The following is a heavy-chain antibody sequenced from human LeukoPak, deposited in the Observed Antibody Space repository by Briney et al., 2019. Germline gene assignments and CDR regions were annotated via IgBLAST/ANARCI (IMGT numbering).Heavy chain of an antibody. CDR3: AREVIAAAGTDYYYGMDV. CDR1: GFTFSKYA. D-gene: IGHD6-13*01. Sequence: GGSLRLSCVASGFTFSKYAMHWVRQAPGKGLEWVAVIWYDGSNKYYADPVKGRFTISRDNSKNTLYLQMNSLRAEDTAVYYCAREVIAAAGTDYYYGMDVWGQGTTVTVSS. CDR2: IWYDGSNK. V-gene: IGHV3-33*08. J-gene: IGHJ6*02.